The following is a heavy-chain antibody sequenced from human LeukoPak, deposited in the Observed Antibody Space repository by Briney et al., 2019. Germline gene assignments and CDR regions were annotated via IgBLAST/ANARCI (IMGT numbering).Heavy chain of an antibody. Sequence: SETLSLTCTVSGGSISGYYWNWIRQSSGKGLERIGNIYDSGNIYDSRITKYNPSLNSRVSISVDMSKNQFTLKLSSVTAADTAVYYCSRDSPRDGYNYAEYFQHWGRGTLVTVSS. CDR3: SRDSPRDGYNYAEYFQH. D-gene: IGHD5-24*01. J-gene: IGHJ1*01. CDR2: IYDSGNIYDSRIT. CDR1: GGSISGYY. V-gene: IGHV4-59*01.